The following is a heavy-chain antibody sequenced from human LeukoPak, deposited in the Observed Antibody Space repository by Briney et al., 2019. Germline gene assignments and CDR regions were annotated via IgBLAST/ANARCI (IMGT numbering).Heavy chain of an antibody. Sequence: NPSETLSLTCTVSGGSISSYYWSWIRQPPGKGLEWIGYIYYSGSTNYNPSLKSRVTISVDTSKNQFSLKLSSVTAADTAVYYCARKGRRNFDYWGQGTLVTVSS. V-gene: IGHV4-59*01. CDR2: IYYSGST. D-gene: IGHD1-14*01. J-gene: IGHJ4*02. CDR1: GGSISSYY. CDR3: ARKGRRNFDY.